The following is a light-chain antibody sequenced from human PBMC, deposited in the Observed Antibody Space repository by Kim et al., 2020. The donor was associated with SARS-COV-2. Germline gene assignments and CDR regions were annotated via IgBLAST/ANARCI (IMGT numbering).Light chain of an antibody. CDR1: RSNVGKNP. V-gene: IGLV1-44*01. Sequence: GHTATLSCSGRRSNVGKNPVTWFQKVPGTAPKLLMSNDNRRPSGVPDRFSASKSGTSASLAISGLQSEDEAVYYCGSWDDSLSGRVFGGGTQLTVL. CDR3: GSWDDSLSGRV. J-gene: IGLJ3*02. CDR2: NDN.